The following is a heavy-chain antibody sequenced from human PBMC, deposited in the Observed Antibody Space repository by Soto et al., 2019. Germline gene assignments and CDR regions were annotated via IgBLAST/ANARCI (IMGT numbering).Heavy chain of an antibody. CDR3: AKDREVRGVIFWGMDV. J-gene: IGHJ6*02. CDR2: ISWDGGST. CDR1: GFTFDDYT. D-gene: IGHD3-10*01. V-gene: IGHV3-43*01. Sequence: GGSLRLSCAASGFTFDDYTMHWVRQAPGKGLEWVSLISWDGGSTYYAESVKGRFTISRDNSKNSLYLQMNSMRTEDTVLYYCAKDREVRGVIFWGMDVWGQGTTVTVSS.